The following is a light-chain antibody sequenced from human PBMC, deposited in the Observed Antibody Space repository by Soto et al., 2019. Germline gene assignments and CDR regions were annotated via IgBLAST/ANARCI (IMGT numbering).Light chain of an antibody. Sequence: IVLTQSPGTLSLSPGERVTLSCRASQSVTTRLAWYQHKPRQAPRLLISGASSRASGVPVRFSGSGSGRDVTITISRLETEDFAMYYCQQYGGSPITFGLGTRVEIK. V-gene: IGKV3-20*01. CDR3: QQYGGSPIT. CDR2: GAS. J-gene: IGKJ5*01. CDR1: QSVTTR.